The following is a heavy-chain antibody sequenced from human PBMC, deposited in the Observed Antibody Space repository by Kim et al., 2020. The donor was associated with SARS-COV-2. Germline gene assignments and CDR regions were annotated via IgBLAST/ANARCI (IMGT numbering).Heavy chain of an antibody. Sequence: GGSLRLSCTASGFTFGDYAMSWVRQAPGKGLEWVGFIRSKAYGGTTEYAASVKGRFTISRDDSKSIAYLQMNSLKTEDTAVYYCTITMVRGVIIPSDYWGQGTLVTVSS. CDR2: IRSKAYGGTT. CDR1: GFTFGDYA. CDR3: TITMVRGVIIPSDY. J-gene: IGHJ4*02. V-gene: IGHV3-49*04. D-gene: IGHD3-10*01.